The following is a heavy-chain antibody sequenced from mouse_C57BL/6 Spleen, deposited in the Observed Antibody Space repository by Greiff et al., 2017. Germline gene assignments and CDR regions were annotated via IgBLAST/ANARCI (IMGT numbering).Heavy chain of an antibody. D-gene: IGHD2-4*01. CDR1: GFTFSDAW. CDR3: TRGGLRTYAMDY. J-gene: IGHJ4*01. Sequence: EVNVVESGGGLVQPGGSMKLSCAASGFTFSDAWMDWVRQSPEKGLEWVAEIRNKANNHATYYAESVKGRFTISRDDSKSSVYLQMNSLRAEDTGIYYCTRGGLRTYAMDYWGQGTSVTVSS. V-gene: IGHV6-6*01. CDR2: IRNKANNHAT.